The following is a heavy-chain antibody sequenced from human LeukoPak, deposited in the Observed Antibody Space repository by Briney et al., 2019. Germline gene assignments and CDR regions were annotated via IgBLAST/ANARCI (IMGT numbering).Heavy chain of an antibody. J-gene: IGHJ3*02. D-gene: IGHD3-10*01. V-gene: IGHV3-21*01. Sequence: GGSLRLSCAASGFTFSSYSMNWVRQAPGKGLELVSSISSSSRYIYYADSVKSRFTISRDNAKNSLYLQTNSLRAEDTAVYYCAREVRAGFGELLRRRDAFDIWGQGTMVTVSS. CDR1: GFTFSSYS. CDR2: ISSSSRYI. CDR3: AREVRAGFGELLRRRDAFDI.